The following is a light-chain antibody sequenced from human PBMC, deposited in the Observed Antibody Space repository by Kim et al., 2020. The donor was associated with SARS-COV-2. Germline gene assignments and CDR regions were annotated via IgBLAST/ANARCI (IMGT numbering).Light chain of an antibody. CDR1: SSNIGSNT. CDR3: AAWDDSLNGPV. CDR2: SNN. Sequence: QSVLTQPPSASGTPGQRVTISCSGSSSNIGSNTVNWYQQLPGTAPKLRIYSNNQRPSGVPDRFSGSKSGTSASLAISGLQSEDEADYYCAAWDDSLNGPVFGGGTQLTV. V-gene: IGLV1-44*01. J-gene: IGLJ2*01.